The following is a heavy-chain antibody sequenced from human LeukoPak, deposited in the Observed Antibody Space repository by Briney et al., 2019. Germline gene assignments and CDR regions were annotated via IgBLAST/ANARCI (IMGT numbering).Heavy chain of an antibody. CDR2: IRSKAKSYAT. J-gene: IGHJ4*02. Sequence: PGGSLRLSCAASGFTFSGSAMHWVRQASGKGLEWVGRIRSKAKSYATAYAESVKGRFTISRDDSKNTAYLQMNSLKTEDTAVYYCTRLGEYGGSSDDYWGQGTLVTVSS. V-gene: IGHV3-73*01. CDR1: GFTFSGSA. CDR3: TRLGEYGGSSDDY. D-gene: IGHD1-26*01.